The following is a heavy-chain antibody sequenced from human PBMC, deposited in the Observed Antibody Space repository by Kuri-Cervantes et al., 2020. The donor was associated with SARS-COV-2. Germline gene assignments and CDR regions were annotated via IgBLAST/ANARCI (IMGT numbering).Heavy chain of an antibody. J-gene: IGHJ4*02. D-gene: IGHD3-3*01. V-gene: IGHV3-74*01. CDR3: TRVGYYDFWSGFEY. Sequence: GESLKISCAASGFTFSSYWMHWVRQAPGKGLVWVSRINSDGSSTSYADSVKGRFTISRDNAKNTLYLQMNSLRVEDTAVYYCTRVGYYDFWSGFEYWGQGTPVTVSS. CDR2: INSDGSST. CDR1: GFTFSSYW.